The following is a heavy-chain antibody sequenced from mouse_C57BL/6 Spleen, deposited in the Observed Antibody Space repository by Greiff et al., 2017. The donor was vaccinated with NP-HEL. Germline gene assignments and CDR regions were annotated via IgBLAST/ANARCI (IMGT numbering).Heavy chain of an antibody. CDR3: RGVYDYEDFDY. CDR1: GYTFTSYW. V-gene: IGHV1-5*01. CDR2: IYPGNSDT. Sequence: VQLQQSGTVLARPGASVKMSCKTSGYTFTSYWMHWVKQRPGQGLEWIGAIYPGNSDTSYNQKFKGKAKLTAVTSASTAYMELSSLTNEDSAVYYCRGVYDYEDFDYWGQGTTLTVSS. J-gene: IGHJ2*01. D-gene: IGHD2-4*01.